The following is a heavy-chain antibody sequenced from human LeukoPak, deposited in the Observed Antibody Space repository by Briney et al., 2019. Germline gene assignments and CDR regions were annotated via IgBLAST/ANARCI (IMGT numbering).Heavy chain of an antibody. V-gene: IGHV3-23*01. Sequence: GGSPRLSCAASGFTFSSYAMSWVRQAPGKGLEWVSAISGSGGSTYYADSVKGRFTISRDNSKNTLYLQMNSLRAEDTAVYYCANHPKKGLDSSGYDAFDIWGQGTMVTVSS. CDR1: GFTFSSYA. CDR3: ANHPKKGLDSSGYDAFDI. J-gene: IGHJ3*02. CDR2: ISGSGGST. D-gene: IGHD3-22*01.